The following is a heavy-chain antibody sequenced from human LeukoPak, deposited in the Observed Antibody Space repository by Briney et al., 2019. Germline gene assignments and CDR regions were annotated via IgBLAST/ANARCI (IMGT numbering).Heavy chain of an antibody. D-gene: IGHD4-23*01. CDR1: GFTFSSYS. CDR2: ISSSSSYI. Sequence: GGSLRLSCAASGFTFSSYSMNWVRQAPGKGLEWVSSISSSSSYIYYADSVKGRFTISRDNAKNSLYLQMNSLRAEDTAVYYCAREAVVISYFDYWGLGTLVTASS. J-gene: IGHJ4*02. V-gene: IGHV3-21*01. CDR3: AREAVVISYFDY.